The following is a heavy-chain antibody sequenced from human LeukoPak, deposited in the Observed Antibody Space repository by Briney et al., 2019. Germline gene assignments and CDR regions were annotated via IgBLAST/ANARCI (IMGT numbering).Heavy chain of an antibody. CDR1: GGSISSYY. Sequence: QSSGTLSLTCTVSGGSISSYYWSWIRQPPGKGLEWIGYIYYSGSTNYNPSLKSRVTISVDTSKNQFSLKLSSVTAADTAVYYCARPRHSSSWYYYMDVWGKGTTVTVSS. J-gene: IGHJ6*03. V-gene: IGHV4-59*01. CDR3: ARPRHSSSWYYYMDV. D-gene: IGHD6-13*01. CDR2: IYYSGST.